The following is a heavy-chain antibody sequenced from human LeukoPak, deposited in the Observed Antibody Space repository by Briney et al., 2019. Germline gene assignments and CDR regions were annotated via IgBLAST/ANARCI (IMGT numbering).Heavy chain of an antibody. J-gene: IGHJ4*02. D-gene: IGHD6-13*01. CDR1: GYTFTSYY. V-gene: IGHV1-46*01. CDR3: ARAFGAQTYSSSWGADFDY. Sequence: ASVKVSCKASGYTFTSYYMHWVPQAPGQGLEWMGIVNPSGGSTSYAQKFQGRVTMTRDTSTSTVYMELSSLRSDDTAVYYCARAFGAQTYSSSWGADFDYWGQGTLVTVSS. CDR2: VNPSGGST.